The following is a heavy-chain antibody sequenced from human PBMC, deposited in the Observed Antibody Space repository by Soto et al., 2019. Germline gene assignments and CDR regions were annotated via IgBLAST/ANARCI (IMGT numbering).Heavy chain of an antibody. CDR1: GYSFTSYY. J-gene: IGHJ5*02. D-gene: IGHD4-17*01. CDR2: SNPSVGST. V-gene: IGHV1-46*01. CDR3: ARDQARSTHWFGP. Sequence: QVQLVQSGAEVKKPGASVKVSCKASGYSFTSYYMYWVRQAPGQGLEWVGVSNPSVGSTNYAQKFPVRVTMTRDTSTSTGYMELSSLRSEDTAMYYCARDQARSTHWFGPWGQGTLVTVSS.